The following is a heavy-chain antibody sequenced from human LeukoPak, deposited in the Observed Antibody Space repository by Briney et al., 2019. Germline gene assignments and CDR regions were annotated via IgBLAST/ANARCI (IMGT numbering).Heavy chain of an antibody. V-gene: IGHV4-59*01. Sequence: KSSETLSLTCTVSGGSISSYYWSWIRQPPGKGLEWIGYIYYSGSTNYNPSLKSRVTISVDTSKNQFSLKLSSVTAADTAVYYCARSVPPRGYYYGMDVWGQGTTVTVSS. CDR3: ARSVPPRGYYYGMDV. CDR2: IYYSGST. CDR1: GGSISSYY. D-gene: IGHD2-2*01. J-gene: IGHJ6*02.